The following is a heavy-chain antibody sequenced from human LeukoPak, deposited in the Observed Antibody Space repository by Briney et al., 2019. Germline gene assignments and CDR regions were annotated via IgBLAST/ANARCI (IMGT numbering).Heavy chain of an antibody. V-gene: IGHV4-59*08. CDR2: IYYTGST. CDR1: GGSISTYY. CDR3: ARVRYCSSTSCGYYFDY. J-gene: IGHJ4*02. D-gene: IGHD2-2*01. Sequence: PSETLSLTCSVSGGSISTYYWTWIRQPPGKGLEWIGYIYYTGSTNYNPSLKSRATMSVDTSKSQLSLKMTSVTAADTAVYYCARVRYCSSTSCGYYFDYWGQGTLVTVSS.